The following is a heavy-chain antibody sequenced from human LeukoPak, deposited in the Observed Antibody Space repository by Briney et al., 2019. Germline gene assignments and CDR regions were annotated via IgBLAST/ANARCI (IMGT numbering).Heavy chain of an antibody. CDR3: ARGGLGDL. D-gene: IGHD3-16*01. V-gene: IGHV1-2*02. CDR1: GYAFTGSY. CDR2: INPNSGGT. J-gene: IGHJ3*01. Sequence: ASVKISCKASGYAFTGSYMHWVRQAPGQGLEWMGWINPNSGGTNYAQRCQGRVTMTRDTSISTAYMELSRLRSDDTAAYFCARGGLGDLWAQETMVSVSS.